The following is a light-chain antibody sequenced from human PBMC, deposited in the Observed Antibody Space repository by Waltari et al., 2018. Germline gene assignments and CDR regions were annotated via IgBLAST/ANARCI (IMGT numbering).Light chain of an antibody. V-gene: IGLV1-44*01. CDR1: SSNIGSSY. J-gene: IGLJ1*01. CDR3: AGWDGTLNGYV. Sequence: QSFLTQPPSASGTPGQRITISCSGSSSNIGSSYVTWYQPLPGTAPKLVIYNNNQRPSGVPDRFSGSKYGTSASLAISGLQSEDEADYYCAGWDGTLNGYVFGAATKVTVL. CDR2: NNN.